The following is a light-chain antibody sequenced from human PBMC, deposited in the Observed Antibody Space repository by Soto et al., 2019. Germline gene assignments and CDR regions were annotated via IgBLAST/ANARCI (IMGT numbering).Light chain of an antibody. CDR2: DAS. CDR3: QQYNSYSPLT. Sequence: DIQMTQSPSTLSASVGDRVTITCRASQSISSWVAWYQQKPGKAPKLLIYDASSLESGVPSRFSGSGSGTAFTLTISSLQPDDFATYYCQQYNSYSPLTFGQGTKVEI. CDR1: QSISSW. J-gene: IGKJ1*01. V-gene: IGKV1-5*01.